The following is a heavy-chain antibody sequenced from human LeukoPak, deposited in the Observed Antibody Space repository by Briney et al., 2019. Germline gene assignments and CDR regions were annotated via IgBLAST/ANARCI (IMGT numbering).Heavy chain of an antibody. J-gene: IGHJ4*02. CDR3: AKRGCDTNGCPYYFDY. V-gene: IGHV3-23*01. CDR1: GFTFSSYA. Sequence: GGSLRLSCAASGFTFSSYAMSWVRQAPGKGLEWVSVISGSGGSTYSADSVKGRFTISRDNSKNTLYLQMNSLRAEDTAVYYCAKRGCDTNGCPYYFDYWGQGTLVTVSS. CDR2: ISGSGGST. D-gene: IGHD2-8*01.